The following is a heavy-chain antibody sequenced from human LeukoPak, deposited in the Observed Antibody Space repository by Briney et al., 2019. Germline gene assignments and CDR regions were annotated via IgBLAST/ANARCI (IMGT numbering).Heavy chain of an antibody. Sequence: GGSLRLSCAASGFTISSYSMNWVRQAPGKGLEWVSSISSSSSYIYYADSVKGRFTISRDNAKNSLYLQMNSLRAEDTAVYYCARTGVRGGSYTHDYWGLGTLVTVSS. CDR3: ARTGVRGGSYTHDY. CDR1: GFTISSYS. V-gene: IGHV3-21*01. D-gene: IGHD1-26*01. J-gene: IGHJ4*02. CDR2: ISSSSSYI.